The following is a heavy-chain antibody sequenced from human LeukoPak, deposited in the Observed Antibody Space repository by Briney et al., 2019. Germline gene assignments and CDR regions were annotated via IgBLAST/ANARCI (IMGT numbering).Heavy chain of an antibody. V-gene: IGHV4-38-2*01. CDR3: ARTGDSGYGDY. J-gene: IGHJ4*02. D-gene: IGHD5-12*01. CDR2: IYHSGST. CDR1: GYSNSSGYY. Sequence: PSETLSLXCAVSGYSNSSGYYWGWIQQPPGKGLEWIGSIYHSGSTYYNPSLKSRVTISVDTSKNQFSLKLSSVTAADTAVYYCARTGDSGYGDYWGQGTLSPSPQ.